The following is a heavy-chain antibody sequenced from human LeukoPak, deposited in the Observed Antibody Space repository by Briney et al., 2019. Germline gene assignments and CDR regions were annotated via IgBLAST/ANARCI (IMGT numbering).Heavy chain of an antibody. V-gene: IGHV3-53*01. D-gene: IGHD6-13*01. CDR2: IYSGGST. CDR3: ARAAAGQYYFDY. Sequence: PGGSLRLSCAASVFTVSSNYMSWVRQAPGKGLEWVSVIYSGGSTYYADSVKGRFTISSDNSKNTLYLQMNSLRAEDTAVYYCARAAAGQYYFDYWGKGTMVTVSS. CDR1: VFTVSSNY. J-gene: IGHJ4*02.